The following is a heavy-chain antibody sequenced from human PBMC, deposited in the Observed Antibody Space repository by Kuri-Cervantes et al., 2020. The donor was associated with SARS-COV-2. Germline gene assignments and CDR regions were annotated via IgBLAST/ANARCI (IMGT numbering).Heavy chain of an antibody. Sequence: LRLSCAISGDSVSSNSAAWNWIRQSPSRGLEWLGRTYYRSKWYNDYAISVKSRITINPDTSKNQFSLKLSSVTAADTAVYYCASSGAAAGLDWFDPWGQGTRVTGSS. CDR1: GDSVSSNSAA. CDR3: ASSGAAAGLDWFDP. CDR2: TYYRSKWYN. D-gene: IGHD6-13*01. J-gene: IGHJ5*02. V-gene: IGHV6-1*01.